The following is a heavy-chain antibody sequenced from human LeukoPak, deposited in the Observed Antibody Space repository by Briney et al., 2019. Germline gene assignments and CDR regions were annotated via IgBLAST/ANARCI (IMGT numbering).Heavy chain of an antibody. CDR1: GGSISSYY. V-gene: IGHV4-59*08. D-gene: IGHD6-13*01. J-gene: IGHJ4*02. Sequence: SETVSLTRTVSGGSISSYYWSWLRQPPAKGLEGIGYIYYSGSTNYNPALKSRVTITVAPSKTLFSLKLSAGPAADTAVYYGAGVSAAGTFVIDYWGQGTLVTVSS. CDR3: AGVSAAGTFVIDY. CDR2: IYYSGST.